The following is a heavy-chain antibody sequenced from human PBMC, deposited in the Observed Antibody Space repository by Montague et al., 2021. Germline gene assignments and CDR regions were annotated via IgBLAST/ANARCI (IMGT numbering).Heavy chain of an antibody. D-gene: IGHD6-13*01. V-gene: IGHV4-39*07. CDR2: IYYSGNS. Sequence: SETLSLTCTVSGASITSNIYYWGWTRQSPGKGLEWIGSIYYSGNSFYQPSLKSRITMAVDTSKNQFSLKLSSVTAADTAIYCCARVFSSWYVGWFDPWGQGTLGTVPS. CDR1: GASITSNIYY. J-gene: IGHJ5*02. CDR3: ARVFSSWYVGWFDP.